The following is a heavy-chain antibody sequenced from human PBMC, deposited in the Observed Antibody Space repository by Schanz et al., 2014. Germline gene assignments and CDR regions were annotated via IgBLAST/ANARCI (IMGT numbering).Heavy chain of an antibody. CDR1: GFSFNNYW. V-gene: IGHV3-11*01. CDR3: ARGNYGMDV. Sequence: VQLVESGGGLVQPGGSLRLSCAASGFSFNNYWMTWFRQAPGKGLEWVSYINGGGETTYYADSVRGRFTISRDNAKNSLFLQMNSLRAEDTAKYYCARGNYGMDVWGQGTTVTVSS. J-gene: IGHJ6*02. CDR2: INGGGETT.